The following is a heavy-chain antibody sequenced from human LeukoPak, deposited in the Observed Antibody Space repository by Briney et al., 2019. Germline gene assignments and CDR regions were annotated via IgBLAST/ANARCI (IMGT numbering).Heavy chain of an antibody. V-gene: IGHV2-70*01. CDR3: ARTYYVILTGDYTREGFDY. D-gene: IGHD3-9*01. Sequence: ESGPALVKPTQTLTLTCTFSGFSLITRGMCVSWIRQPPGNALEWLGFIDWDDDKYYSTSLKTRLTISKDASRNQVVLTMTNMDPVDTATYYCARTYYVILTGDYTREGFDYWGQGTLVTASS. CDR1: GFSLITRGMC. J-gene: IGHJ4*02. CDR2: IDWDDDK.